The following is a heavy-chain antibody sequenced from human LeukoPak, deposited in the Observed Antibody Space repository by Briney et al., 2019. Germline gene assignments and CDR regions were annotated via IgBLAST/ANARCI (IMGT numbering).Heavy chain of an antibody. V-gene: IGHV4-31*03. CDR2: IYFSGST. Sequence: NASQTLSLTCTVSGGSISCGGYYSTWIRQHPGKGLARLGYIYFSGSTYYNPSLKSRVTISVDTSKNQFSLKLSSVTAADTAVYYCARDSMGSGSYIDYGGQGTLVTFSS. D-gene: IGHD1-26*01. CDR3: ARDSMGSGSYIDY. CDR1: GGSISCGGYY. J-gene: IGHJ4*02.